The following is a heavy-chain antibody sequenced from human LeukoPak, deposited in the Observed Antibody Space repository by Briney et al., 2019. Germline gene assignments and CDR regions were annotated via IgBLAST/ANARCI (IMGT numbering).Heavy chain of an antibody. CDR1: GFTFSSYW. V-gene: IGHV3-20*04. Sequence: RTGGSLRLSCAASGFTFSSYWMSWVRQAPGKGLEWVSGINWNGGSTGYADSVKGRFTISRDNAKNSLYLQMNSLRAEDTALYYCARASIAAADSAFDYWGQGTLVTVSS. J-gene: IGHJ4*02. D-gene: IGHD6-13*01. CDR3: ARASIAAADSAFDY. CDR2: INWNGGST.